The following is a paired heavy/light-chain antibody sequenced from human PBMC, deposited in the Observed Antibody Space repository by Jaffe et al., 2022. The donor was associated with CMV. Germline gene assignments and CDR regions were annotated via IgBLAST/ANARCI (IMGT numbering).Heavy chain of an antibody. CDR2: IYPGDSDT. Sequence: EVQLVQSGAEVKKPGESLKISCKGSGYSFAGYWIGWVRQMPGKGLEWMGNIYPGDSDTRYSPPFQGQVTISADKSISTAYLQWNSLKASDTAMYYCARQANAAFDIWGQGTTVTVSS. J-gene: IGHJ3*02. CDR3: ARQANAAFDI. CDR1: GYSFAGYW. V-gene: IGHV5-51*01.
Light chain of an antibody. V-gene: IGKV1-39*01. J-gene: IGKJ2*01. Sequence: DIQMTQSPSSLSASVGDRVTITCRASQTINTYLNWYQQKPGKAPNLLIYAASSLQSGVPSRFSGSGSGTDFTLTISGLQPEDFATYFCQQTYSTPWYTFGQGTKLEIK. CDR3: QQTYSTPWYT. CDR2: AAS. CDR1: QTINTY.